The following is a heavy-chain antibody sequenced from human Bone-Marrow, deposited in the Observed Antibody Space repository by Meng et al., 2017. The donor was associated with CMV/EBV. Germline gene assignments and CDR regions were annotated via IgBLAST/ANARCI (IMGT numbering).Heavy chain of an antibody. J-gene: IGHJ4*02. D-gene: IGHD6-6*01. CDR2: IRNKANSYTT. CDR3: VRGSTSLRDFDY. Sequence: GESLKISCAASGFTSSDHYMDWVRQAPGKGLEWLGRIRNKANSYTTAYAASVKGRVTISRDDSKNSLYLQINSLKTEDTAVYYCVRGSTSLRDFDYWGQGTLVTVSS. V-gene: IGHV3-72*01. CDR1: GFTSSDHY.